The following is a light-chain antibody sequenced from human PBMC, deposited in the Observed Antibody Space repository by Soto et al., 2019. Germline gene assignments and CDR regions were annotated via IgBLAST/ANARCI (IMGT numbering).Light chain of an antibody. CDR3: QQYEIYPIT. V-gene: IGKV1-5*03. CDR1: QSINSW. CDR2: KAS. Sequence: DIQMTQSPSTLSASVGDRVTITCRASQSINSWLAWYQQKPGKAPKLLIYKASSLESVVPSRFSGSGSGTEFTLTISSLQPDYFAAYYCQQYEIYPITFGQGTRLEIK. J-gene: IGKJ5*01.